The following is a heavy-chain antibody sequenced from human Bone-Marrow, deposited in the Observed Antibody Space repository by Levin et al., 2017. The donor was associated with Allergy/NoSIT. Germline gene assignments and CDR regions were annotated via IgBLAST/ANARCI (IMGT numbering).Heavy chain of an antibody. CDR3: ARGRKRGYSGYPFDY. CDR1: GGSFSGYY. D-gene: IGHD5-12*01. V-gene: IGHV4-34*01. J-gene: IGHJ4*02. CDR2: INHSGST. Sequence: SETLSLTCAVYGGSFSGYYWSWIRQPPGKGLEWIGEINHSGSTNYNPSLKSRVTISVDTSKNQFSLKLSSVTAADTAVYYCARGRKRGYSGYPFDYWGQGTLVTVSS.